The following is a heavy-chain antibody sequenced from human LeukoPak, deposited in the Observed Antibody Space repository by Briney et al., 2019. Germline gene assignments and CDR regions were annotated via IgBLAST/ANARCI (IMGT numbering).Heavy chain of an antibody. D-gene: IGHD6-19*01. V-gene: IGHV4-30-4*01. CDR3: ARGGIGSGWYRVLPSYYFDY. CDR2: IYYSGST. Sequence: SQTLSLTCTVSGGSISSGDYYWSWIRQPPGKGLEWIGYIYYSGSTYYNPSLKSRVTISVDTSKNQFSLKLSSVTAADTAVYYCARGGIGSGWYRVLPSYYFDYWGQGTLVTVSS. CDR1: GGSISSGDYY. J-gene: IGHJ4*02.